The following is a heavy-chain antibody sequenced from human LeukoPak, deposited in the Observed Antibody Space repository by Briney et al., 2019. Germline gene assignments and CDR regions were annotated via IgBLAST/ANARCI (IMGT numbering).Heavy chain of an antibody. J-gene: IGHJ3*02. D-gene: IGHD3-22*01. V-gene: IGHV4-39*07. CDR2: IYYSGST. CDR1: GGSISSSSYY. CDR3: ARVDYDSSGYYPTVSFDI. Sequence: PSETLSLTCTVSGGSISSSSYYWGWIRQPPGKGLEWIGSIYYSGSTYYNPSLKSRVTISVDTSKNQFSLKLSSVTAADTAVYYCARVDYDSSGYYPTVSFDIWGQGTMVTVSS.